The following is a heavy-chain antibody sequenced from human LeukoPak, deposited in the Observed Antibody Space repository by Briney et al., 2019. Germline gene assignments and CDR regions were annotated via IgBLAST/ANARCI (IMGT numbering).Heavy chain of an antibody. CDR1: GFTFSSFG. CDR2: ISYDGNNK. D-gene: IGHD6-13*01. CDR3: AKVPGRRSSWPYYYGMDV. J-gene: IGHJ6*02. Sequence: QPGRSLRLSCAASGFTFSSFGMHWVRQAPGKGLEGGAVISYDGNNKYYAESVKGRFTISRDNSKNTLYLQMNSLRAEDTAVYYCAKVPGRRSSWPYYYGMDVWGQGTTVTVSS. V-gene: IGHV3-30*18.